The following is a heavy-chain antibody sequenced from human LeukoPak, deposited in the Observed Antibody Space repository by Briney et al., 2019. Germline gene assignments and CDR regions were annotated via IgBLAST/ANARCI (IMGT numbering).Heavy chain of an antibody. CDR3: ARRRYYYGSGSYIFFDY. J-gene: IGHJ4*02. D-gene: IGHD3-10*01. Sequence: PSGTLSLTCAVSGGSISSSNWWSWVRQPPGKGLEWIGEINHSGSTNYNPSLKSRVTISVDTSKNQFSLKLSSVTAADTAVYYCARRRYYYGSGSYIFFDYWGQGTLVTVSS. CDR2: INHSGST. CDR1: GGSISSSNW. V-gene: IGHV4-4*02.